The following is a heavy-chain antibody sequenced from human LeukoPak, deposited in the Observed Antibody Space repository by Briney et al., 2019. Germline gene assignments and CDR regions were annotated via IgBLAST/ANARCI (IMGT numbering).Heavy chain of an antibody. CDR2: INPNSYDT. J-gene: IGHJ3*02. Sequence: SVRLFCSSCVHTYTVYYMHCAPRAPAQALVCMVCINPNSYDTNCTQKLRGRVTMTRDTSISTAYMDLSRLRSGHAPVYHCARGLASAGHDAFDIWGQGTLVTVSS. V-gene: IGHV1-2*02. D-gene: IGHD6-13*01. CDR3: ARGLASAGHDAFDI. CDR1: VHTYTVYY.